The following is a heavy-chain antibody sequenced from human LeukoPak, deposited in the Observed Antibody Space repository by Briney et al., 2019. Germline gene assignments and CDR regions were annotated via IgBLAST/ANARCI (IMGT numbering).Heavy chain of an antibody. J-gene: IGHJ2*01. CDR2: INPSGGST. Sequence: GASVKVSCKASGYTFTSYYMHWVRQAPGQGLEWMGIINPSGGSTSYAQKFQGRVTMTRDTSTSTVYMELSSLRSEDTAVYYCARYTYYYDSSGIEGWYFDLWGRGTLVTVSS. CDR3: ARYTYYYDSSGIEGWYFDL. V-gene: IGHV1-46*01. D-gene: IGHD3-22*01. CDR1: GYTFTSYY.